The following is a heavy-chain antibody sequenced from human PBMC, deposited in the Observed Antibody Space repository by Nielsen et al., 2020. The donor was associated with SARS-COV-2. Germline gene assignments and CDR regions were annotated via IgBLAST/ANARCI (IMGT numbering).Heavy chain of an antibody. Sequence: SVKVSCKASGGTFSSYAISWVRQAPGQGLEWMGGIIPIFGTANYAQKFQGRVTITADESTSTAYMELSSLRSEDTAVYYCARDRVDPFGMDVWGQGTTVTVSS. CDR1: GGTFSSYA. CDR3: ARDRVDPFGMDV. V-gene: IGHV1-69*13. J-gene: IGHJ6*02. D-gene: IGHD2-15*01. CDR2: IIPIFGTA.